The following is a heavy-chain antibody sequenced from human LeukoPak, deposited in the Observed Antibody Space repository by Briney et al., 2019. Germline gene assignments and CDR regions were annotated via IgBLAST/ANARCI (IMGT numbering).Heavy chain of an antibody. CDR3: ARSSGPYYD. J-gene: IGHJ4*02. Sequence: PSETLSLTCTVSGGSISSGSYYWSWIRQPAGKGLEWIGRIYTSGSTNYNPSLKSRVTTSVDTPKNQFSLKLNSVTAADTAVYYCARSSGPYYDWGQGTLVTVSS. CDR1: GGSISSGSYY. D-gene: IGHD3-16*01. CDR2: IYTSGST. V-gene: IGHV4-61*02.